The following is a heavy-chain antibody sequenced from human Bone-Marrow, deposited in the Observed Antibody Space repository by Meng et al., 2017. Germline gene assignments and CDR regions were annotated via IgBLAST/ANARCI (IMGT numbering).Heavy chain of an antibody. CDR2: INAGNGNT. D-gene: IGHD3-10*01. Sequence: QVKLVRSGVEVKKPVASVKVSCKASGYTFTSYAMHWVRQAPGQRLEWMGWINAGNGNTKYSQKFQGRVTITRDTSASTAYMELSSLRSEDTAVYYCARDPPYGEYGGPFDYWGQGTLVTVSS. J-gene: IGHJ4*02. CDR1: GYTFTSYA. CDR3: ARDPPYGEYGGPFDY. V-gene: IGHV1-3*01.